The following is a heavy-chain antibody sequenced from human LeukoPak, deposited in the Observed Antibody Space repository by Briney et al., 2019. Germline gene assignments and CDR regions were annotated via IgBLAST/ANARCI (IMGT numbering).Heavy chain of an antibody. J-gene: IGHJ6*02. Sequence: GASVKVSCKASGYTFTSYAMNWVRQAPGQGLEWMGWINTNTGNPTYAQGFTGRFVFSLDTSVSTAYLQISSLKAEDTAVYYCAGGLRYFDWLSLDVWGQGTTVTVSS. CDR1: GYTFTSYA. V-gene: IGHV7-4-1*02. CDR3: AGGLRYFDWLSLDV. CDR2: INTNTGNP. D-gene: IGHD3-9*01.